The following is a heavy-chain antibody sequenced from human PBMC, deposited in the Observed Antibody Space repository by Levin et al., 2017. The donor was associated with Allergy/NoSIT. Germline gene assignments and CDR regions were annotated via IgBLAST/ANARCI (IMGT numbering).Heavy chain of an antibody. CDR3: ARPPDGSGSSDAFDI. CDR2: IYPGDSDT. D-gene: IGHD3-10*01. CDR1: GYSFTSYW. J-gene: IGHJ3*02. Sequence: GESLKISCKGSGYSFTSYWIGWVRQMPGKGLEWMGIIYPGDSDTRYSPSFQGQVTISADKSISTAYLQWSSLKASDTAMYYCARPPDGSGSSDAFDIWGQGTMVTVSS. V-gene: IGHV5-51*01.